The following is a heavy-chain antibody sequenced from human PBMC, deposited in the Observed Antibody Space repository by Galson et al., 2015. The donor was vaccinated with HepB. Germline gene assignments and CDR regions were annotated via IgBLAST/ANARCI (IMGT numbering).Heavy chain of an antibody. D-gene: IGHD6-13*01. CDR3: ARAGIAAAGTQFDY. J-gene: IGHJ4*02. Sequence: SVKVSCKASGYTFSSHGISWVRQAPGQGLEWVGWINAGNGNTNYGQRFQGRVTMTRDTSISTAYMELSRLRSDDTAVFYCARAGIAAAGTQFDYWGQGTLVTVSS. CDR1: GYTFSSHG. V-gene: IGHV1-18*04. CDR2: INAGNGNT.